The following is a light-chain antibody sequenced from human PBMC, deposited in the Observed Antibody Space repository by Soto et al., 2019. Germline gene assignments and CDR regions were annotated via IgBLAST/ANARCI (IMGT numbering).Light chain of an antibody. V-gene: IGLV1-40*01. J-gene: IGLJ2*01. CDR3: LSFDSSLSVV. Sequence: QSVLTQPPSVSGAPGQRVTISCTGSSSNIGAGSDVHWYQQLPGRAPKLLIYGNTNRPAGVPDRFSGSKSGTSASLAIPGLQAEDEAEYYCLSFDSSLSVVFGGGTNLTVL. CDR1: SSNIGAGSD. CDR2: GNT.